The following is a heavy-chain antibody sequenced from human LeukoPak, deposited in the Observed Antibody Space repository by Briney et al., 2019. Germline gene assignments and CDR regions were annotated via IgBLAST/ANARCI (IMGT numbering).Heavy chain of an antibody. CDR1: GFTFSSYA. J-gene: IGHJ4*02. V-gene: IGHV3-30-3*01. Sequence: AGSLRLSCAASGFTFSSYAVHWVRQAPGKGLEWVAVISYDGSKQYYADSVKGRFTISRDNSKNTLYLQMNSLRAEDTAVFYCARGTTYYFDYWGQGTLVTVSS. D-gene: IGHD1-7*01. CDR2: ISYDGSKQ. CDR3: ARGTTYYFDY.